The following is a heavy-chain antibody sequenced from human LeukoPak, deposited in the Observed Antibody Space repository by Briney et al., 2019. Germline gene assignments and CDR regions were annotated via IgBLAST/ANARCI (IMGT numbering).Heavy chain of an antibody. V-gene: IGHV3-23*01. J-gene: IGHJ3*01. CDR3: AKEAPVAGT. CDR1: GFTFNSYG. Sequence: PGGSLRLSCAASGFTFNSYGMSWVRQAPGKGLEWVSSISSSGGTAYYADSVKGRFTISRDNSKNTLYLQMNSLRAEDTAVYYCAKEAPVAGTWGQGTMVTVSS. D-gene: IGHD6-19*01. CDR2: ISSSGGTA.